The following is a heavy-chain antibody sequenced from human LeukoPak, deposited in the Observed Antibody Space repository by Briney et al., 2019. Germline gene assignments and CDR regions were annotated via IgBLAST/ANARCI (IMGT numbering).Heavy chain of an antibody. CDR3: AKTLGRDTMIVVVRKYYFDY. CDR1: GFTFSSYG. Sequence: GGTLRLSCAASGFTFSSYGMSWVRQAPGKGLEWVSAISGSGGSTYYADSVKGRFTISRDNSKNTLYLQMNSLRAEDTAVYYCAKTLGRDTMIVVVRKYYFDYWGQGTLVTVSS. D-gene: IGHD3-22*01. J-gene: IGHJ4*02. V-gene: IGHV3-23*01. CDR2: ISGSGGST.